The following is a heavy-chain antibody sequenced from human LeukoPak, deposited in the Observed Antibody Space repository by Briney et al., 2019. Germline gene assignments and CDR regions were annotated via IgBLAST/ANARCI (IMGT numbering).Heavy chain of an antibody. CDR3: ARERCSSTSCRRNPDY. Sequence: GGSLRLSCAAAGFTFSSYAMHWVRQAPGKGLEWVAVISYDGSNKYYADSVKGRFTISRDNSKNTLYLQMNSLRAEDTAVYYCARERCSSTSCRRNPDYWGQGTLVTVSS. J-gene: IGHJ4*02. CDR1: GFTFSSYA. V-gene: IGHV3-30*04. D-gene: IGHD2-2*01. CDR2: ISYDGSNK.